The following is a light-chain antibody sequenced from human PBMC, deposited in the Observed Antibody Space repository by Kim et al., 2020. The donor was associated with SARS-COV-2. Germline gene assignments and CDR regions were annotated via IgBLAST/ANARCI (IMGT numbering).Light chain of an antibody. CDR1: QRVSSSY. J-gene: IGKJ1*01. V-gene: IGKV3-20*01. CDR2: GAS. Sequence: PGETAPLSRRAIQRVSSSYLAWYQQTPGQAPRLLIYGASSRATGIPDRFSGSGSGTDFTLTISRLEPEDFAVYYCQQYGSSPPVTFGQGTKVDIK. CDR3: QQYGSSPPVT.